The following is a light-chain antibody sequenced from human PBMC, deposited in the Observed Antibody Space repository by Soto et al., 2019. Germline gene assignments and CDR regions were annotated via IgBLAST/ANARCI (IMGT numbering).Light chain of an antibody. CDR2: GAS. V-gene: IGKV3-20*01. CDR3: QQYGNSPPNT. CDR1: QSVSSCY. Sequence: EIVLTQSPGTLSLSPGERATLSCRASQSVSSCYLAWYQQKPGQAPRLLIYGASSRATGIPGRFSGSGSGTDFTLTISRLEPEDFAVYFCQQYGNSPPNTFGQGTKVDIK. J-gene: IGKJ2*01.